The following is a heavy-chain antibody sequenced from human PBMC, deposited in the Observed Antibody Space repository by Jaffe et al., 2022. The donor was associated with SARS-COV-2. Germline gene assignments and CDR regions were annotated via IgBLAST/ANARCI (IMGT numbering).Heavy chain of an antibody. V-gene: IGHV3-21*01. J-gene: IGHJ4*02. CDR1: GFTFSSYS. D-gene: IGHD3-16*01. Sequence: EVQLVESGGGLVKPGGSLRLSCAASGFTFSSYSMNWVRQAPGKGLEWVSSISSSSSYIYYADSVKGRFTISRDNAKNSLYLQMNSLRAEDTAVYYCARDMGYDYVWGVDYWGQGTLVTVSS. CDR2: ISSSSSYI. CDR3: ARDMGYDYVWGVDY.